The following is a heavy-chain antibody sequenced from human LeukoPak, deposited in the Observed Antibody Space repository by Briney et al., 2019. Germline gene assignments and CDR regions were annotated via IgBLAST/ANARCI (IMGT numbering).Heavy chain of an antibody. CDR2: VNTNTGKT. D-gene: IGHD1-14*01. CDR3: ARHTSWYPNDY. J-gene: IGHJ4*02. Sequence: ASVKVSCKASGYTFSAYEINWVRQGSGQGLEWVGWVNTNTGKTDYAQKFQGRVTMTRATSLSTVYMELSGLRSDDTAVYYCARHTSWYPNDYWGQGTLVTVSS. CDR1: GYTFSAYE. V-gene: IGHV1-8*02.